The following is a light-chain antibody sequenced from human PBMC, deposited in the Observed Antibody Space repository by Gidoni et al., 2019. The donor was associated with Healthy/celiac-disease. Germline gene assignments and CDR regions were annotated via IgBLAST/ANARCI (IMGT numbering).Light chain of an antibody. J-gene: IGKJ1*01. Sequence: DIQMTHSPSSLSASVGDRVTITCRASQSIRKSLAWYQQKPGKAPKLLIYTASRLESGVPSRFSGSGSGTDYTLTISSLQPEDFATYYCQQYYSTPWTFGQGTKVEIK. CDR1: QSIRKS. CDR3: QQYYSTPWT. CDR2: TAS. V-gene: IGKV1-NL1*01.